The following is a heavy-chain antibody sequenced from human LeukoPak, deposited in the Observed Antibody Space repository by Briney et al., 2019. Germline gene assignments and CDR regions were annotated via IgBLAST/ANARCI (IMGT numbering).Heavy chain of an antibody. CDR2: IYTSGST. Sequence: SQTLSLTCTVSGGSISSGSYYWSWIRQPAGKGLEWIGRIYTSGSTNYNPSLKSRVTISVDTSKNQFSLKLSSVTAADTAVYYCARLGRWLTPRLSWFDPWGQGTLVTVSS. J-gene: IGHJ5*02. D-gene: IGHD5-24*01. V-gene: IGHV4-61*02. CDR1: GGSISSGSYY. CDR3: ARLGRWLTPRLSWFDP.